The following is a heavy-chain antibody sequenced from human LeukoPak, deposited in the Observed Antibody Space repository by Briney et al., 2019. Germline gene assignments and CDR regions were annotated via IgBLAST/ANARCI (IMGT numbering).Heavy chain of an antibody. CDR3: ARGTYGSGSYDYHYYGMDV. D-gene: IGHD3-10*01. CDR2: ISYDGSNK. J-gene: IGHJ6*02. V-gene: IGHV3-30*04. CDR1: GFTFSSYA. Sequence: GGSLRLSCAASGFTFSSYAIHWVRQAPGKGLEWVAVISYDGSNKYYADSVKGRFTISRDNSKNTLYLQMNSLRVEDTAVYYCARGTYGSGSYDYHYYGMDVWGQGTTVTVSS.